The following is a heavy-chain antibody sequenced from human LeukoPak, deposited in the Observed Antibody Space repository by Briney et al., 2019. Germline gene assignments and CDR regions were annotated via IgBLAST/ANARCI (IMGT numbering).Heavy chain of an antibody. CDR2: IYHSGST. CDR3: ARQQLGIVVIDY. J-gene: IGHJ4*02. V-gene: IGHV4-38-2*02. CDR1: GYSISSGYY. D-gene: IGHD2-2*01. Sequence: SETLSLTCTVSGYSISSGYYWGWIRQPPGKGLEWIGSIYHSGSTYYNPSLKSRVTISVDTSKNQFSLKLSSVTAADTAVYYCARQQLGIVVIDYWGQGTLVTVSS.